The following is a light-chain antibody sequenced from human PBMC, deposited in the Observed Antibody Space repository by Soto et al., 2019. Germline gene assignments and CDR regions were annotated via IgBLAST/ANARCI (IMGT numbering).Light chain of an antibody. J-gene: IGKJ1*01. CDR3: MQPLQTPWT. Sequence: DIVMTQSPLSLPVTPGEPASISCSSSQSLLHSNGYNYLDWYLQRPGQSPQVLIYLGSNRASGVPDRFSGSGSGTDFTLKISRVEAEDVGVYYCMQPLQTPWTFGQGTKVDIK. CDR2: LGS. V-gene: IGKV2-28*01. CDR1: QSLLHSNGYNY.